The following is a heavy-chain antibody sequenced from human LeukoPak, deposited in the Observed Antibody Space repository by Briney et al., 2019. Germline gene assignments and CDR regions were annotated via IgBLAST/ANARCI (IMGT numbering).Heavy chain of an antibody. CDR2: INHSGST. CDR3: ARGRRGYYYDSSGYRSRAPFDY. D-gene: IGHD3-22*01. Sequence: PSETLSLTCTVFGGSISSSSYYWGWIRQPPGKGLEWIGEINHSGSTNYNPSLKSRVTISVDTSKNQFSLKLSSVTAADTAVYYCARGRRGYYYDSSGYRSRAPFDYWGQGTLVTVSS. V-gene: IGHV4-39*07. CDR1: GGSISSSSYY. J-gene: IGHJ4*02.